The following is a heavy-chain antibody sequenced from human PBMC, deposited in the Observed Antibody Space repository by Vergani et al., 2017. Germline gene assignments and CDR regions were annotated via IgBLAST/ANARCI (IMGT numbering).Heavy chain of an antibody. V-gene: IGHV3-9*01. D-gene: IGHD4-17*01. CDR2: ISWNSGSI. CDR1: GFTFDDYA. Sequence: VQLVESGGGVVQPGRSLRLSCAASGFTFDDYAMHWVRQAPGKGLEWVSGISWNSGSIGYADSVKGRFTISRDNAKNSLYLQMNSLRAEDTALYYCAKDMHDYGDYGDWGQGTLVTVSS. J-gene: IGHJ4*02. CDR3: AKDMHDYGDYGD.